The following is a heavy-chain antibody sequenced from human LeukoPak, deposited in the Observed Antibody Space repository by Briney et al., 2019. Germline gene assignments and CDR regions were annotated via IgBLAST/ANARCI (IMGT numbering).Heavy chain of an antibody. CDR1: GGSFSGYY. CDR3: ARLKDYYDSSGYRAYAFDI. CDR2: INHSGST. Sequence: ASETLSLTCAVYGGSFSGYYWSWIRQPSGKGLEWIGEINHSGSTNYNPSLKSRVTISVDTSKNQFSLKLSSVTAADTAVYYCARLKDYYDSSGYRAYAFDIWGQGTMVTVSS. J-gene: IGHJ3*02. D-gene: IGHD3-22*01. V-gene: IGHV4-34*01.